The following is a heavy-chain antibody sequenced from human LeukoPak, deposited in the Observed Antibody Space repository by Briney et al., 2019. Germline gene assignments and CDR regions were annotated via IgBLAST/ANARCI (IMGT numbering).Heavy chain of an antibody. Sequence: GGSLRLSCAASGFTFSSYWMSWVRQAPGKGLEWVANIKQDGSEKYYVESVKGRFTISRDNAKNSLYLQMNSLRAEDTAVYYCARPDFEYGSGSWTYWGQGTLVTVSS. J-gene: IGHJ4*02. D-gene: IGHD3-10*01. CDR2: IKQDGSEK. V-gene: IGHV3-7*01. CDR1: GFTFSSYW. CDR3: ARPDFEYGSGSWTY.